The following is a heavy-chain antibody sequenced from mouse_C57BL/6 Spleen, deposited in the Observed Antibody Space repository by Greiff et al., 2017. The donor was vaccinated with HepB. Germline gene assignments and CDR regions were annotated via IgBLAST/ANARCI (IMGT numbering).Heavy chain of an antibody. Sequence: QVQLQQPGAELVKPGASVKLSCKASGYTFTSYWMHWVKQRPGQGLEWIGMIHPNSGSTNYNEKFKSKATLTVDKSSSTAYMQLSSLTSEDSAVYYCARLGSSGRFDYWGQGTTLTVSS. V-gene: IGHV1-64*01. CDR1: GYTFTSYW. CDR3: ARLGSSGRFDY. CDR2: IHPNSGST. J-gene: IGHJ2*01. D-gene: IGHD3-2*02.